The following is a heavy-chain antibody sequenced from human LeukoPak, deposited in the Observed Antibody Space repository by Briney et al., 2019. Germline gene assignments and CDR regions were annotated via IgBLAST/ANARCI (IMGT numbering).Heavy chain of an antibody. CDR1: GFTFSSYS. CDR3: GQSSPVLLWS. CDR2: ISSSSSYI. V-gene: IGHV3-21*01. Sequence: GGSLRLSCAASGFTFSSYSMNWVRQAPGKGLEWVSSISSSSSYIYYADSVKGRFTISRDNAKNSLYLQMNSLRAEDTAAYYCGQSSPVLLWSWGQGTLVTVSS. D-gene: IGHD3-10*01. J-gene: IGHJ5*02.